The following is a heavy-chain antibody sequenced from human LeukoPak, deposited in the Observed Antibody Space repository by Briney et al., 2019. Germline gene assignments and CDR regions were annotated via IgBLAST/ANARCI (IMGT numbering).Heavy chain of an antibody. CDR2: ISYDGSNK. CDR3: ATKGGGYCSGGSCYIFNY. Sequence: GGSLRLSCAASGFTFSSYAMHWVRQAPGKGLEWVAVISYDGSNKYYADSVKGRYTISRDNSKNTLYLQMNSLRAEDTAVYYCATKGGGYCSGGSCYIFNYWGQGTLVTVSS. D-gene: IGHD2-15*01. CDR1: GFTFSSYA. V-gene: IGHV3-30*04. J-gene: IGHJ4*02.